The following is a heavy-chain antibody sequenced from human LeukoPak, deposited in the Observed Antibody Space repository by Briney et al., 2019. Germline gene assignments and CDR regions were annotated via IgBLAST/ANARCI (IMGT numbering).Heavy chain of an antibody. CDR1: GGSISSSSYY. V-gene: IGHV4-39*07. Sequence: SETQSLTCTVSGGSISSSSYYWDWIRQPPGKGLEWIGSIYYSGSTYYNPSLKSRVTISVDTSKNQFSLKLSSVTAADTAVYYCARDPSSDYGPDYWGQGTLVTASS. CDR2: IYYSGST. J-gene: IGHJ4*02. CDR3: ARDPSSDYGPDY. D-gene: IGHD4/OR15-4a*01.